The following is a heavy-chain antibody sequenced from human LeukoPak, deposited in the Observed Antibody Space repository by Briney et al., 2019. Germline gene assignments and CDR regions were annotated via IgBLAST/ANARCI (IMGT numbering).Heavy chain of an antibody. Sequence: PSETLSLTCTVSGGSVSSGSYYWSWIRQPPGKGLEWIGYIYYSGSTNYNPSLKSRVSMSVDTSKSQFSLKLTSVTAADTAVYYCARGVAVATWFDPWGQGTLVTVST. D-gene: IGHD6-19*01. J-gene: IGHJ5*02. V-gene: IGHV4-61*01. CDR3: ARGVAVATWFDP. CDR2: IYYSGST. CDR1: GGSVSSGSYY.